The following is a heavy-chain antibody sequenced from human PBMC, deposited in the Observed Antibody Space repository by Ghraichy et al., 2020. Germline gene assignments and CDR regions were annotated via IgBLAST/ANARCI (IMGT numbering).Heavy chain of an antibody. V-gene: IGHV1-46*01. CDR3: AREPQEARFLEWCYMDV. J-gene: IGHJ6*03. D-gene: IGHD3-3*01. Sequence: ASVKVSCKASGYTFTSYYMHWVRQAPGQGLEWMGIINPSGGSTSYAQKFQGRVTMTRDTSTSTVYMELSSLRSEDTAVYYCAREPQEARFLEWCYMDVWGKGTTVTVSS. CDR1: GYTFTSYY. CDR2: INPSGGST.